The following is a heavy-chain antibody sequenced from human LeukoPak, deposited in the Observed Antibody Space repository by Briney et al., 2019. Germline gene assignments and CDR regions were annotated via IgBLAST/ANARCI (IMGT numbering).Heavy chain of an antibody. Sequence: ASVKVSCKPSGYTFTSYDINWVRQATGQGLEWMGWMNPNSGNTGYAQKFQGRVTITRNTSISTAYMELSSLRSEDTAVYYCARDRGRYGDYVWYFDYWGQGTLVTVSS. CDR3: ARDRGRYGDYVWYFDY. D-gene: IGHD4-17*01. J-gene: IGHJ4*02. CDR1: GYTFTSYD. V-gene: IGHV1-8*03. CDR2: MNPNSGNT.